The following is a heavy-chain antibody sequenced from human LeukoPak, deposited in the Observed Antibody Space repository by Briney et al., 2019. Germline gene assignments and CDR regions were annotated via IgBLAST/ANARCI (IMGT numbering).Heavy chain of an antibody. V-gene: IGHV4-4*09. D-gene: IGHD2-15*01. CDR1: GGSVSGHY. CDR3: ARSRGQYWYFDL. J-gene: IGHJ2*01. Sequence: SETLSLTCAVSGGSVSGHYWDWIRQPPGKGLEWIGYIYASGSANYHPSLKSRVTISLDTSKNQFSLKLSSVTAADTAVYYCARSRGQYWYFDLWGRGTLVTVSS. CDR2: IYASGSA.